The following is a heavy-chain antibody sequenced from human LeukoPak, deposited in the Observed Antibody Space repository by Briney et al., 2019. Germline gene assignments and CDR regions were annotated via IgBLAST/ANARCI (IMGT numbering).Heavy chain of an antibody. CDR1: GFTFSSHA. V-gene: IGHV3-23*01. Sequence: GGSLRLSCATSGFTFSSHAMSWVRQAPGKGLEWVSSISGSGGSAYYADTVKGRFSISRDSSQNSLYLQMNSLRAEDTALYYCAKEGYSSFAFDIWGQGTMVTVSS. CDR2: ISGSGGSA. J-gene: IGHJ3*02. CDR3: AKEGYSSFAFDI. D-gene: IGHD6-19*01.